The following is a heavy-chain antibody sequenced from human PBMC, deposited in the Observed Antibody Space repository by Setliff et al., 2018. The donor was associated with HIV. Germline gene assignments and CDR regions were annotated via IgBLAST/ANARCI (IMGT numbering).Heavy chain of an antibody. CDR3: ARQGAGYYYDSSDYYTGNGSDI. J-gene: IGHJ3*02. D-gene: IGHD3-22*01. CDR2: FHHSGSS. Sequence: SETLSLTCAVSGYSINSAYYWGWIRQSPGKGLEWIGGFHHSGSSHCNPSLKSRVTISGQTSKNQFSLKLSSVTAADTAVYYCARQGAGYYYDSSDYYTGNGSDIWGQGTMVTVSS. V-gene: IGHV4-38-2*01. CDR1: GYSINSAYY.